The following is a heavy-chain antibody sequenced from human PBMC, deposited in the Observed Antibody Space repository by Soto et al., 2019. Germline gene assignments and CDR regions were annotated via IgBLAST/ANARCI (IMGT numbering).Heavy chain of an antibody. CDR3: ARGGEPLGYYGLDV. V-gene: IGHV4-4*07. CDR1: GASISSYF. CDR2: IYTSGST. Sequence: PSETLSLTCTVSGASISSYFWSWIRQPAGKGLEWIGRIYTSGSTDYNPSLESRVTMSVDTSKDQFSLNLTSLTAADTAVYYCARGGEPLGYYGLDVWGQGTTVTVSS. J-gene: IGHJ6*02.